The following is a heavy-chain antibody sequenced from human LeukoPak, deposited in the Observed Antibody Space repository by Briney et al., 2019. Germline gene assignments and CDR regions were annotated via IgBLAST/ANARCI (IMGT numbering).Heavy chain of an antibody. CDR3: ARQDSSAAYYVDY. J-gene: IGHJ4*02. V-gene: IGHV4-39*01. D-gene: IGHD3-22*01. Sequence: SETLSLTCIVSGGSISSTGYYWGWIRQPPGKGLEWIGTIYFSGSTYYNPSLKSRVTISVDTSKNQFSLKLTSVTAADTAIYYCARQDSSAAYYVDYWGQGTLVTVSS. CDR1: GGSISSTGYY. CDR2: IYFSGST.